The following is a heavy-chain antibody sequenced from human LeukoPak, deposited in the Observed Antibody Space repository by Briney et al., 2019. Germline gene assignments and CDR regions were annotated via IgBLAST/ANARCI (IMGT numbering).Heavy chain of an antibody. Sequence: SETLSLTCTVSGGSISSYYWSWIRQPAGKGLEWIGYIYYSGSTNYNPSLKSRVTISVDTPKNQFFLKLSSVTAADTAVYYCARYTWFGELVFDYWGQGTLVTVSS. V-gene: IGHV4-59*12. CDR1: GGSISSYY. CDR3: ARYTWFGELVFDY. J-gene: IGHJ4*02. CDR2: IYYSGST. D-gene: IGHD3-10*01.